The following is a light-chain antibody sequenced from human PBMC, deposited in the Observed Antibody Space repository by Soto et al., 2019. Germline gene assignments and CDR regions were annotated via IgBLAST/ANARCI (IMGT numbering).Light chain of an antibody. CDR3: QQYYNWPLT. V-gene: IGKV3-15*01. CDR1: QSFSSN. Sequence: EIVMAPSPATRAVSSGGKTNPSSRASQSFSSNVAGYQQKPGQAPRLLIYGTSARVTGIPARFSGSGSGTEFTLTISSLQSEDFAVYYCQQYYNWPLTFGGGTKVDIK. J-gene: IGKJ4*01. CDR2: GTS.